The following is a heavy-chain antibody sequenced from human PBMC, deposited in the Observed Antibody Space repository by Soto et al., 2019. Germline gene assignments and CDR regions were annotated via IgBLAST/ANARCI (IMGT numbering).Heavy chain of an antibody. Sequence: QVQLVQSGAEVKKPGSSVKVSCKASGGTFSSYAISWVRQAPGQGLEWMGGIIPIFGTANYAQKFQGRVTITADESTSTAYMELSSLRSEDTAVYYCARDKHGSGSLRYYYYGMDVWGQGTTVTVSS. D-gene: IGHD3-10*01. J-gene: IGHJ6*02. V-gene: IGHV1-69*01. CDR3: ARDKHGSGSLRYYYYGMDV. CDR2: IIPIFGTA. CDR1: GGTFSSYA.